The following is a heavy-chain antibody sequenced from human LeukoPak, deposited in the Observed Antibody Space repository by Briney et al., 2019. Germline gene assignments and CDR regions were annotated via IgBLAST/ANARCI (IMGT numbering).Heavy chain of an antibody. J-gene: IGHJ4*02. CDR1: GGSFSGYY. V-gene: IGHV4-34*01. CDR3: ARGSSSAHDY. CDR2: INHSGST. D-gene: IGHD6-13*01. Sequence: SETLSLTCAVYGGSFSGYYWSWIRQPPGKGLEWIGEINHSGSTNYNPSLKSRVTISVDTSKNQFSLKLSSVTAADTAVYYCARGSSSAHDYWGQGTLVTASS.